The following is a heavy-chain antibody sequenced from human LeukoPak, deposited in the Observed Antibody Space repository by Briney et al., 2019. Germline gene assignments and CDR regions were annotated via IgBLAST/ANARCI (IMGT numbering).Heavy chain of an antibody. D-gene: IGHD3-10*01. CDR3: ARGIHYYYGSYLFDY. CDR2: INHSGST. Sequence: PSETLSLTCAVYGGSFSGCYWSWIRQPPGKGLEWIGEINHSGSTNYNPSLKSRVTISVDTSKNQFSLKLSSVTAADTAVYYCARGIHYYYGSYLFDYWGQGTLVTVSS. V-gene: IGHV4-34*01. CDR1: GGSFSGCY. J-gene: IGHJ4*02.